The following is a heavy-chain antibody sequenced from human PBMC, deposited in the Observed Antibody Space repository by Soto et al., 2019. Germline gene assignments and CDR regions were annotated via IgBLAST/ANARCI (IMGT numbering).Heavy chain of an antibody. CDR3: XXXXXXXXXSGYYPFDY. Sequence: WWSLRLSCSASKFTFSIYAMHWVPQAPGKVLDYASSISTNGGSTDYADSAKGRFTISRDNSKNTVYLQMSRRRVEDTAVHYXXXXXXXXXXSGYYPFDYWGQGT. V-gene: IGHV3-64D*06. CDR1: KFTFSIYA. CDR2: ISTNGGST. D-gene: IGHD3-22*01. J-gene: IGHJ4*02.